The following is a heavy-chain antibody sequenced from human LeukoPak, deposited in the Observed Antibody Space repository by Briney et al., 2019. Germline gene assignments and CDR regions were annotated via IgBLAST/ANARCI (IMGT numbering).Heavy chain of an antibody. D-gene: IGHD6-6*01. V-gene: IGHV1-8*01. Sequence: GASVKVSCKASGYTFTSYDINWVRQATGQGLEWMGWMNPNSGNTGYAQKFQGRVTMTRNTSISTAYMELSSLRSEDTAVYYCARALYSSSIRFYYYMDVWGKGTTVTVSS. CDR1: GYTFTSYD. J-gene: IGHJ6*03. CDR2: MNPNSGNT. CDR3: ARALYSSSIRFYYYMDV.